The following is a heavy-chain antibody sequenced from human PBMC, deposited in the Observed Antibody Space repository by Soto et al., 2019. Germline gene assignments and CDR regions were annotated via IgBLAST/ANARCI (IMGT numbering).Heavy chain of an antibody. Sequence: QVQLVQSGAEVKKPESSVKVSCKASGGTFSNYAFSWVRQAPGQGLEWMGGTFPFFATSPYAQKFQGRVTITADASPRTVYMELSRLTSEDTAVYYCARDGAVAGTETYYYGMDVWGQGTTVTVSS. J-gene: IGHJ6*02. CDR1: GGTFSNYA. CDR3: ARDGAVAGTETYYYGMDV. V-gene: IGHV1-69*12. D-gene: IGHD6-19*01. CDR2: TFPFFATS.